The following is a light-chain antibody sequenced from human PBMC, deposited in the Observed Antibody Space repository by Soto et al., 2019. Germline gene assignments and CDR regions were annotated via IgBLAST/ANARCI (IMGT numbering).Light chain of an antibody. CDR2: GVS. Sequence: QSALTQPASVSGSPGQSITISCTETSSDIGGYNYVSWYQQHPGKAPKLMISGVSNRPSGVSNRFSGSKSGNTASLTISGLQTEDEADYYCISYTTSVTYVFGTGTKVTVL. J-gene: IGLJ1*01. CDR1: SSDIGGYNY. CDR3: ISYTTSVTYV. V-gene: IGLV2-14*01.